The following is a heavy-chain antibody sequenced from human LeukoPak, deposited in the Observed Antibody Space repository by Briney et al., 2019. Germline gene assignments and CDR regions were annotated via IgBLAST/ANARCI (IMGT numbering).Heavy chain of an antibody. J-gene: IGHJ6*03. D-gene: IGHD6-6*01. CDR3: ARGGHSSSSSAGYYYYYMDV. CDR2: IYYSGST. Sequence: SQTLSLTCTVSGGSISSGGYYWSWIRQHPGKGLEWIGYIYYSGSTYYNPSLKSRVTISVDTSKNQFSLKLSSVTAADTAVYYCARGGHSSSSSAGYYYYYMDVWGKGTTVTVSS. CDR1: GGSISSGGYY. V-gene: IGHV4-31*03.